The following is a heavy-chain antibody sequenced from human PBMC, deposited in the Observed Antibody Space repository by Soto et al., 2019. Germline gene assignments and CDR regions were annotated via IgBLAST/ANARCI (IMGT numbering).Heavy chain of an antibody. CDR3: VRYCSTTLCNGVATRTFDY. CDR1: RFTFSTYY. CDR2: ISISGYTV. D-gene: IGHD2-2*01. V-gene: IGHV3-48*03. Sequence: XGALLLTCVASRFTFSTYYMNWVRQAPGKGLEWVSYISISGYTVYYADSVKGRFTISRDNTRNSLYLQMNSLRDEDTAIYYCVRYCSTTLCNGVATRTFDYWGQGTLVTVSS. J-gene: IGHJ4*02.